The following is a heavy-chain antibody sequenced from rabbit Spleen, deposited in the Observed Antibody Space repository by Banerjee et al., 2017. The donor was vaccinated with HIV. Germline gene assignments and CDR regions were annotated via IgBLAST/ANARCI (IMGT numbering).Heavy chain of an antibody. CDR2: IYGGSSGRT. V-gene: IGHV1S40*01. Sequence: QSLEESGGDLVQPGASLTLTCKASGFDFSSSYYMCWVRQAPGKGLEWIACIYGGSSGRTYYASWAKGRFTISKTSSTTVTLQMTSLTAADTATYFCARDADSASYIFNFWGQGTLVTVS. J-gene: IGHJ4*01. D-gene: IGHD4-2*01. CDR3: ARDADSASYIFNF. CDR1: GFDFSSSYY.